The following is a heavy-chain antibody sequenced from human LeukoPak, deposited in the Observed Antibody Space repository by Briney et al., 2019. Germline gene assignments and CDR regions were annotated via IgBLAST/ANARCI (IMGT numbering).Heavy chain of an antibody. CDR1: GFTFSSNS. J-gene: IGHJ6*02. Sequence: GGSLRLSCAASGFTFSSNSMNWGRQAPGKGLEGVSYISSSSNDIYYGDSVKGRFTISRDNAKNSLYLQMNSLRAEDTAVYYCARDWGYYYYYGMDVWGQGTTVTVSS. D-gene: IGHD3-16*01. CDR3: ARDWGYYYYYGMDV. CDR2: ISSSSNDI. V-gene: IGHV3-21*01.